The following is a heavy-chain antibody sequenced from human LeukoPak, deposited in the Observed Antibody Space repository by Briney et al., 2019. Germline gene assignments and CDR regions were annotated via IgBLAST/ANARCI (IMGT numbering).Heavy chain of an antibody. J-gene: IGHJ4*02. Sequence: PSETLSLTCTVSGGSISSYYWSWIRPPAGKGLEWIGRIYASGSTNYNPSLKSRVTMSVDTSKNQFSLKLSSVTAADTAVYYCARDSYSSSWYFDYWGQGTLVTVSS. CDR2: IYASGST. V-gene: IGHV4-4*07. D-gene: IGHD6-13*01. CDR1: GGSISSYY. CDR3: ARDSYSSSWYFDY.